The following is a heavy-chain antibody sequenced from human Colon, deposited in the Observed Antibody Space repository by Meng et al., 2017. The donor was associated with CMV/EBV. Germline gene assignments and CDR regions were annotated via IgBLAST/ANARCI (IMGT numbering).Heavy chain of an antibody. J-gene: IGHJ6*02. D-gene: IGHD2-2*02. CDR3: ARGGNGSSTRCYTGSDVWYYYYGLDV. CDR2: INHSGST. V-gene: IGHV4-34*01. CDR1: GGSFSGYY. Sequence: SETLSLTCAVYGGSFSGYYWSWIRQPPGKGLEWIGEINHSGSTNYNPSLKSRVTISVDTSKNQFSLKLRSVTAADTAVYYCARGGNGSSTRCYTGSDVWYYYYGLDVWGRGTMVTVSS.